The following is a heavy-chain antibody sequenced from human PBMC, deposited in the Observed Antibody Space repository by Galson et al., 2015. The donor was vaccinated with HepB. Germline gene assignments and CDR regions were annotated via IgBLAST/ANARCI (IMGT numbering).Heavy chain of an antibody. CDR2: INPSGGST. J-gene: IGHJ6*03. V-gene: IGHV1-46*01. D-gene: IGHD2-2*02. CDR1: GYTFTSYY. CDR3: ATDCSSTSCYTDYYYMDV. Sequence: SVKVSCKASGYTFTSYYMHWVRQAPGQGLEWMGIINPSGGSTSYAQKFQGRVTMTRDTSTSTVYMELSSLRSEDTAVYYCATDCSSTSCYTDYYYMDVWGKGTTVTVSS.